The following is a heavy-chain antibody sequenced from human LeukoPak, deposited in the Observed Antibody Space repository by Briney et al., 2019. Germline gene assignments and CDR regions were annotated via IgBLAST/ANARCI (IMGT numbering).Heavy chain of an antibody. D-gene: IGHD1-14*01. CDR3: ARGPSRYTIRLASGDY. Sequence: SETLSLTCTVSGGSISSYYWRWMPDPPAKGLECIGEINHSGSTISHPSLKSRVTISVDTSKNQFSLKLSSVTAADTAVYSCARGPSRYTIRLASGDYWGQGTLVTVSS. V-gene: IGHV4-34*01. CDR2: INHSGST. CDR1: GGSISSYY. J-gene: IGHJ4*02.